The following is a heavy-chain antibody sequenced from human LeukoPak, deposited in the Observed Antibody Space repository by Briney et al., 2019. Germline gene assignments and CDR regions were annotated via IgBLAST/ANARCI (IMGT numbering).Heavy chain of an antibody. CDR1: GFSLSTSGM. Sequence: SGPTLVKPTQTLTLTCTFSGFSLSTSGMCVSWIRQPAGKGLEWIGRIYTSESTNYNPSLKSRVTISVDTSRNQFSLKLSSVTAADTAVYYCARGLWFGDENPPYFDYWGQGILVTVSS. D-gene: IGHD3-10*01. V-gene: IGHV4-61*02. J-gene: IGHJ4*02. CDR3: ARGLWFGDENPPYFDY. CDR2: IYTSEST.